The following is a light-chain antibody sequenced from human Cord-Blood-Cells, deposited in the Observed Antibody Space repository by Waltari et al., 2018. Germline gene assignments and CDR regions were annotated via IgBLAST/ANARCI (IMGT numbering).Light chain of an antibody. CDR3: QQDYNLRT. V-gene: IGKV3D-7*01. Sequence: EIVMTQSPATLSLSPGERATLPCRASQGVSSSYLTWYQQKPGQAPRLLIYGESTRATGIPARFSGSGSGTDFTLTISSLQPEDFAVYYCQQDYNLRTFGQGTKVEIK. CDR2: GES. J-gene: IGKJ1*01. CDR1: QGVSSSY.